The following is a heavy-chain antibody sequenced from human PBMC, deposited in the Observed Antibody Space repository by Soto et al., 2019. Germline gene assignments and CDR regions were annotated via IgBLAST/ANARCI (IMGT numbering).Heavy chain of an antibody. CDR3: AKARGANNWANYYGLAV. CDR1: GFVFRDFG. CDR2: ITYDGTYA. Sequence: QVQLVESGGGVVQSGKSLRLSCVASGFVFRDFGMHWVRQAPGQGLEWVALITYDGTYAHYPSVVQGRFTISRDDDRDTVSLQMDSLRPEDSGIYYCAKARGANNWANYYGLAVWGQGTTVTVSS. D-gene: IGHD2-15*01. V-gene: IGHV3-30*18. J-gene: IGHJ6*02.